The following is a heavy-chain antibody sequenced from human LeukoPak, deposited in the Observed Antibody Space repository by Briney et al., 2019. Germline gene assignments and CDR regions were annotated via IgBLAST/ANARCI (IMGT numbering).Heavy chain of an antibody. Sequence: SETLSLTCTVSGGSISSGDYYWSWIRQPPGKGLEWIGYIYYSGSTYYNPSLKSRVTISVDTSKNQFSPKLSSVTAADTAVYYCAGGRGLIWFGESLEDYWGQGTLVTVSS. J-gene: IGHJ4*02. CDR3: AGGRGLIWFGESLEDY. D-gene: IGHD3-10*01. CDR2: IYYSGST. CDR1: GGSISSGDYY. V-gene: IGHV4-30-4*01.